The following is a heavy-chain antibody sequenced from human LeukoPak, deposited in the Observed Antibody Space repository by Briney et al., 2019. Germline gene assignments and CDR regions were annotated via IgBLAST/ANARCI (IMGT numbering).Heavy chain of an antibody. CDR1: GFTSSTYA. CDR2: LSGSGGST. D-gene: IGHD3-10*01. Sequence: GGSLRLSCAASGFTSSTYAMSWVRQVPGKGLEWVSTLSGSGGSTYYADSVKGRFTISRDNAKNSLYLQMNILRAEDTAVYYCARDYLWFGELFQWGGYFDYWGQGTLVTVSS. J-gene: IGHJ4*02. V-gene: IGHV3-23*01. CDR3: ARDYLWFGELFQWGGYFDY.